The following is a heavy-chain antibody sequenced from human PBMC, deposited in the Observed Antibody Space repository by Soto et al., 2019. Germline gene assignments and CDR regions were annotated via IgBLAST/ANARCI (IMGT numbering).Heavy chain of an antibody. CDR3: ARAPPSYGGNHAFDY. Sequence: QVQLVQSGAEVKKPGASVKVSCKASGYTFTSYYMHWVRQAPGQGLEWMGIINPSGVSTSYAQKFQGRVTMTRDTSTSTVYMELSSLRSEDTAVYYCARAPPSYGGNHAFDYWGQGTLVTVSS. J-gene: IGHJ4*02. CDR2: INPSGVST. CDR1: GYTFTSYY. V-gene: IGHV1-46*01. D-gene: IGHD2-15*01.